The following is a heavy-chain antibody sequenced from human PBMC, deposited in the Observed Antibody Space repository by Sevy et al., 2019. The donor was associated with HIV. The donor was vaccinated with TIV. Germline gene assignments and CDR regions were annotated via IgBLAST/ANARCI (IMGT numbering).Heavy chain of an antibody. D-gene: IGHD2-15*01. V-gene: IGHV3-30*03. CDR1: GFDFREYA. CDR2: VSSDGTNT. Sequence: GGSLRLSCGASGFDFREYAMHWVRQAPGKGLEWVAAVSSDGTNTYYVDSVKGRFTISRDNSKNTLYLQMSSLRAEDTAVYYCARAGYCRGSSCYGLDYWGQGTLVTVSS. J-gene: IGHJ4*02. CDR3: ARAGYCRGSSCYGLDY.